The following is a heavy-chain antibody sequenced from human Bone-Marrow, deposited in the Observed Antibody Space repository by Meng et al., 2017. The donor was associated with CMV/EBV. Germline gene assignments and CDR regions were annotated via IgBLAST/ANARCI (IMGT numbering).Heavy chain of an antibody. V-gene: IGHV3-30-3*01. CDR1: GFTFSDYY. Sequence: GGSLRLSCAASGFTFSDYYMSWIRQAPGKGLEWVAVISYDGSNKYYADSVKGRFTISRDNSKNTLYLQMNSLRAEDTAVYYCARERDIVVVPAAIPLFNYYYGMDVWGQGTTVTVSS. CDR3: ARERDIVVVPAAIPLFNYYYGMDV. D-gene: IGHD2-2*02. CDR2: ISYDGSNK. J-gene: IGHJ6*02.